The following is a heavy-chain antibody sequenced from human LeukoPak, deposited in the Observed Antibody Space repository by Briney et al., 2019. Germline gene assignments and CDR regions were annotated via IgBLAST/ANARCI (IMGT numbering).Heavy chain of an antibody. CDR1: GFTFSSYW. CDR2: INNDGSST. D-gene: IGHD4-23*01. CDR3: ARDRRDYGGPFDY. V-gene: IGHV3-74*01. J-gene: IGHJ4*02. Sequence: GGSLRLSCADSGFTFSSYWIHWVRQAPGKGLVWVSYINNDGSSTVYADSVKGRFTTSRDNAKNTLYLQMNSLRVEDTAVYYCARDRRDYGGPFDYWGQGTLVTVSS.